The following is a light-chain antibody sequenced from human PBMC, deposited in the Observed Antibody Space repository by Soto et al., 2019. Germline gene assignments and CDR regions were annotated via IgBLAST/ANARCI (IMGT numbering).Light chain of an antibody. CDR1: SSNIGSNY. CDR3: AAWDDSLSGVV. V-gene: IGLV1-47*02. J-gene: IGLJ2*01. CDR2: SNN. Sequence: QSALTQPPSASGTPGQRVTISCSGSSSNIGSNYVYWYQQLPGTAPKLLIYSNNQRPSGVPDRFSGSKSGTSGSLAISGLRSEDEANYYCAAWDDSLSGVVFGGGTKLTVL.